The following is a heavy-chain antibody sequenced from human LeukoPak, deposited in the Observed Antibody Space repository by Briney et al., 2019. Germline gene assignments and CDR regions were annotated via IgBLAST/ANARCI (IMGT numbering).Heavy chain of an antibody. CDR1: GYSISSGYY. V-gene: IGHV4-38-2*02. Sequence: SETLSLTCTVSGYSISSGYYWGWIRQPPGKGLEWIGSIYHSGSTYYNPSLKSRVTISVDTSKNQFSLKLSSVTAADTAVYYCARDGAYGDYWFDPWGQGTLVTVSS. CDR2: IYHSGST. J-gene: IGHJ5*02. CDR3: ARDGAYGDYWFDP. D-gene: IGHD4-17*01.